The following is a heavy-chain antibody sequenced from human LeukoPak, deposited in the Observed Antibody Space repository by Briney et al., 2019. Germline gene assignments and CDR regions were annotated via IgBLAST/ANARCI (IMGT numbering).Heavy chain of an antibody. D-gene: IGHD5-12*01. J-gene: IGHJ4*02. CDR3: AKTSRVNSAYDSPFDY. CDR2: ISYDGSNK. V-gene: IGHV3-30*18. CDR1: GFTFSSYG. Sequence: GGSLRPSCAASGFTFSSYGMHWVRQAPGKGLEWVAVISYDGSNKYYADSVKGRFTISRDNSKNTLYLQMNSLRAEDTAMYYCAKTSRVNSAYDSPFDYWGQGTLVTVSS.